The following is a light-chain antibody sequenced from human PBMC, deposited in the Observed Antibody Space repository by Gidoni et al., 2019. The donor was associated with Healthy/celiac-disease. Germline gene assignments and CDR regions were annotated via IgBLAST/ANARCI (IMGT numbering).Light chain of an antibody. CDR2: GAS. Sequence: EIVLTQSPGTLSLSPGESATLSCRASQSVSSSYLAWYQQKPGQAPRRLIYGASSRATGLPDRFSGSGSGTDFTLTISRLEPEDVAVYYWQQYGSSPVTFXGXTKVXIK. CDR3: QQYGSSPVT. J-gene: IGKJ4*02. V-gene: IGKV3-20*01. CDR1: QSVSSSY.